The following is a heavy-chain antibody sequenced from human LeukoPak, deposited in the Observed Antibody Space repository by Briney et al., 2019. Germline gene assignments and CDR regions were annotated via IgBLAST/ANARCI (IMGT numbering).Heavy chain of an antibody. Sequence: GGSLRLSCAASGFTFSSYWMSWVRQAPGKGLEWVANIKQDGSEKYYVDSVKGRFTISRDNAKNSLYLQMNSLRAEDTAVYYCARDPGQYYDTSDNWFDPWGQGTLVTVSS. CDR3: ARDPGQYYDTSDNWFDP. J-gene: IGHJ5*02. CDR2: IKQDGSEK. D-gene: IGHD3-22*01. V-gene: IGHV3-7*01. CDR1: GFTFSSYW.